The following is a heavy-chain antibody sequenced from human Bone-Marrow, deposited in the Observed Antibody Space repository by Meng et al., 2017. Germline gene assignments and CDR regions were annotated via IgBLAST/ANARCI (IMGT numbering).Heavy chain of an antibody. Sequence: GESLKISCAASGFTFSSYEMNWVRQAPGKGLEWVSYISSSGSTIYYADSVKGRFTISRDNAKNSLYLQMNSLRAEDTAVYYCARDSGNSEWLRFLDAFDIWGQGTMVTGSS. CDR1: GFTFSSYE. V-gene: IGHV3-48*03. J-gene: IGHJ3*02. CDR3: ARDSGNSEWLRFLDAFDI. D-gene: IGHD5-12*01. CDR2: ISSSGSTI.